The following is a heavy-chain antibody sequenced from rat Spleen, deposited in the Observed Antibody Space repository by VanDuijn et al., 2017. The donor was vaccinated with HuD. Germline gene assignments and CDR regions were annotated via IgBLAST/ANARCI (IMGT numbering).Heavy chain of an antibody. J-gene: IGHJ3*01. CDR1: GFTFSNYY. Sequence: EVQLVESGGGLVQPGRSMKISCAASGFTFSNYYMAWVRQAPTKGLEWVASISTGGGNTYYPDSVKDRFTISRDNAKSTLYLQMDSLRSEDTASYYCARHGLYSNYGWFAYWGQGTLVTVSS. CDR2: ISTGGGNT. V-gene: IGHV5-25*01. CDR3: ARHGLYSNYGWFAY. D-gene: IGHD1-10*01.